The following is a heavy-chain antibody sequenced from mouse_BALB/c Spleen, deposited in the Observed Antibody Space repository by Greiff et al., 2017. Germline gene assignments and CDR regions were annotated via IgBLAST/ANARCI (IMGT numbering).Heavy chain of an antibody. J-gene: IGHJ4*01. CDR2: IWSGGST. V-gene: IGHV2-2*02. CDR3: ARNFGYGNTGRAMDY. CDR1: GFSLTSYG. D-gene: IGHD2-1*01. Sequence: QVQLKQSGPGLVQPSQSLSITCTVSGFSLTSYGVHWVRQSPGKGLEWLGVIWSGGSTDYNAAFISRLSISKDNSKSQIFFKMNSLQANDTDIYYCARNFGYGNTGRAMDYWGQGTSVTVSS.